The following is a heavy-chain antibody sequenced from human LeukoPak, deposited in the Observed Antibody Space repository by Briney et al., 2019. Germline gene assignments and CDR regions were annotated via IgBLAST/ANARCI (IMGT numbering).Heavy chain of an antibody. CDR1: GGSISSYY. D-gene: IGHD4-17*01. Sequence: SETLSLTCTVSGGSISSYYWSWIRQPPGKGLEWMGYIYYSGSTNYNPSLKSRVTISVDTSKNQFSLKLSSVTAADTAVYYCVATALRRRKDYYGMDVWGKGTTVTVSS. V-gene: IGHV4-59*01. J-gene: IGHJ6*04. CDR3: VATALRRRKDYYGMDV. CDR2: IYYSGST.